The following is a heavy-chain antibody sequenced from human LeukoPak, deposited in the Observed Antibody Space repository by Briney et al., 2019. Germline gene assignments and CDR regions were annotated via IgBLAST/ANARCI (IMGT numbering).Heavy chain of an antibody. V-gene: IGHV1-8*03. J-gene: IGHJ4*02. CDR3: ARSPLTHYDFWSGIDY. CDR1: GYTFTSYD. Sequence: ASVTVSCKASGYTFTSYDINWVRQATGQGLEWMGWMNPNSGNTGYAQKFQGRVTITRNTSISTAYMELSSLRSEDTAVYYCARSPLTHYDFWSGIDYWGQGTLVTVSS. CDR2: MNPNSGNT. D-gene: IGHD3-3*01.